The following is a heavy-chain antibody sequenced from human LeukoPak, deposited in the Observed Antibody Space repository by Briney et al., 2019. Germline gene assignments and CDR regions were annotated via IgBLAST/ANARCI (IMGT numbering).Heavy chain of an antibody. D-gene: IGHD3-10*01. CDR3: ARDDYYGSGGDY. V-gene: IGHV3-9*01. Sequence: PGGSLRLSCAASGFTFDDYAMHWVRQAPGKGLEWVSGISWNSGSIGYADSVKGRFTISRDNAKNSLYLQMNSLRAEDAAVYYCARDDYYGSGGDYWGQGTLVTVSS. CDR2: ISWNSGSI. CDR1: GFTFDDYA. J-gene: IGHJ4*02.